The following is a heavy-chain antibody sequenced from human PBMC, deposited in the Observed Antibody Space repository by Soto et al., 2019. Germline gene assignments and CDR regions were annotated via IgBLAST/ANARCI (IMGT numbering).Heavy chain of an antibody. CDR1: GYTFTSYA. D-gene: IGHD3-10*01. J-gene: IGHJ4*02. Sequence: QVQLVQSGAEVKKPGASVKVSCKASGYTFTSYAMHWVRQAPGQRLEWMGWINAGNGNTKYSQKLQGRVTIARDTSASTAYMELSSLRSEDTAVYYGARGPPLLWFGVLLPIDYWGKGTLVTVSS. CDR3: ARGPPLLWFGVLLPIDY. CDR2: INAGNGNT. V-gene: IGHV1-3*01.